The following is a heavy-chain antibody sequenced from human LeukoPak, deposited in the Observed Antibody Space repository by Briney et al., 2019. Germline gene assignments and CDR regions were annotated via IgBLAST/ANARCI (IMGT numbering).Heavy chain of an antibody. CDR3: ARTASSGPYYFDY. J-gene: IGHJ4*02. Sequence: PSQTLSLTCTVSGDSISSGTYYWSWIRQPAGKGLEWIGRIDASGNPNYNPSLRSRLTMSVDTSKNQFSLNLRFVTAADTAVFYCARTASSGPYYFDYWGQGTLVTVSS. V-gene: IGHV4-61*02. D-gene: IGHD3-22*01. CDR2: IDASGNP. CDR1: GDSISSGTYY.